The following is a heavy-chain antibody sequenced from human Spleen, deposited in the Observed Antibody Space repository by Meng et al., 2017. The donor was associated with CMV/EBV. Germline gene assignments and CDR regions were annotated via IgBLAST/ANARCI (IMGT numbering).Heavy chain of an antibody. Sequence: GGFLRLSCAASGFTFSDYPMHWVRQAPGRGLEWLTIISYDATSKYDADSVKGRFTISRDNSKKMVYLQMNSLRPEDTAVYYCARTAATEPGAFDVWGQGTMVTVSS. V-gene: IGHV3-30-3*01. D-gene: IGHD1-1*01. J-gene: IGHJ3*01. CDR2: ISYDATSK. CDR3: ARTAATEPGAFDV. CDR1: GFTFSDYP.